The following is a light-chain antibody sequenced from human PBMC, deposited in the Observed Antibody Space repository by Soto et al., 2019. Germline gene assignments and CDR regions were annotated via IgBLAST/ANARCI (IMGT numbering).Light chain of an antibody. Sequence: QSVLTQPPSMSGAPGQRVTLSCTGSSSNIGAGYDVHWYQHLPGTAPKLLLFGNNNRPSGVPDRFSGSKSGTSASLAITGLQADDEAYYFCCSHAGDNTYVFGTGTKLTVL. V-gene: IGLV1-40*01. CDR1: SSNIGAGYD. CDR3: CSHAGDNTYV. J-gene: IGLJ1*01. CDR2: GNN.